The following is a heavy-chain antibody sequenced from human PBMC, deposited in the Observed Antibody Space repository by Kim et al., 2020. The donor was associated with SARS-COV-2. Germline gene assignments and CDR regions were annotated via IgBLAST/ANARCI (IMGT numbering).Heavy chain of an antibody. J-gene: IGHJ4*02. Sequence: SSYISAAITVKGLFTISRDNAKNSLYLQMISLRAEDTAVYYCARASPFDYWGQGTLVTVSS. V-gene: IGHV3-21*01. CDR2: SSYI. CDR3: ARASPFDY.